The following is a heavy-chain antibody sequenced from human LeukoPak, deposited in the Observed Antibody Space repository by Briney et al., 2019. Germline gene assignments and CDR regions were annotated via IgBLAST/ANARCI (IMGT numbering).Heavy chain of an antibody. CDR2: ISSSSSYV. V-gene: IGHV3-21*01. D-gene: IGHD3-9*01. Sequence: GGSLRLSCVASGFTLSSHSMNWVRQAPGKGLEWVSSISSSSSYVYYADSVKGRFTISRDNAKNSLYLQMNSLRAEDTAVYYCARNDILTGYYIPYYFDYWGQGTLVTVSS. J-gene: IGHJ4*02. CDR3: ARNDILTGYYIPYYFDY. CDR1: GFTLSSHS.